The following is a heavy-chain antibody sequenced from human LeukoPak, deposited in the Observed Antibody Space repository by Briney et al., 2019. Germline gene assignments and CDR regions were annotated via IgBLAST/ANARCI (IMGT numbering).Heavy chain of an antibody. CDR2: IYYSGST. D-gene: IGHD3-22*01. V-gene: IGHV4-31*03. CDR1: GGSISSGGYY. Sequence: SETLSLTCTVSGGSISSGGYYWSWIRQHPGKGLEWIGYIYYSGSTYYNPSLKSRVTISVDTSKNQFSLKLSSVTAADTAVYYCARASSYGGYMFDYWGQGTLVTVSS. J-gene: IGHJ4*02. CDR3: ARASSYGGYMFDY.